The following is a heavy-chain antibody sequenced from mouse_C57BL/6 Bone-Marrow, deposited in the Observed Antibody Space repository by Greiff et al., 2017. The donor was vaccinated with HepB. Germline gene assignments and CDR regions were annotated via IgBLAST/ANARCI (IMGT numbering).Heavy chain of an antibody. CDR2: IDPSDSYT. V-gene: IGHV1-59*01. CDR3: AREDYSNYDAY. D-gene: IGHD2-5*01. J-gene: IGHJ3*01. CDR1: GYTFTSYW. Sequence: VQLQQSGAELVRPGTSVKLSCKASGYTFTSYWMHWVKQRPGQGLEWIGVIDPSDSYTNYNQKFKGKATLTVDTSSSTAYMQLSSLTSEDSAVYYCAREDYSNYDAYWGQGTLVTVSA.